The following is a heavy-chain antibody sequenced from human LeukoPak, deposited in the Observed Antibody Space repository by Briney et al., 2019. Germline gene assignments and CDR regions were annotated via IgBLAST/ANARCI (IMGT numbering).Heavy chain of an antibody. CDR3: ARRDYYDSSGYRQYYFDY. V-gene: IGHV5-51*01. CDR1: GYSFTSYW. J-gene: IGHJ4*02. CDR2: IYPGDSDT. D-gene: IGHD3-22*01. Sequence: GESLKISCKGSGYSFTSYWIGWVRQMPGKGLEWMGIIYPGDSDTKYSPSFQGQVTISAGKSISTAYLQWSSLKASDTAMYYCARRDYYDSSGYRQYYFDYWGQGTLVTVSS.